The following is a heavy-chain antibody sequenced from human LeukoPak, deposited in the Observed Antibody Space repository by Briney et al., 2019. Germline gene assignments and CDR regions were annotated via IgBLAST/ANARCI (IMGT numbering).Heavy chain of an antibody. CDR3: ARDGSQQLVSTYYYYYMDV. CDR2: IRSETNNK. J-gene: IGHJ6*03. D-gene: IGHD6-6*01. CDR1: GFTFSSFG. V-gene: IGHV3-30*02. Sequence: PGGSLRLSCAASGFTFSSFGMHWVCQAPGKGPEWVAFIRSETNNKHYADSVKGRFTISRDNAKNSLYLQMNSLRAEDTAVYYRARDGSQQLVSTYYYYYMDVWGKGTTVTVSS.